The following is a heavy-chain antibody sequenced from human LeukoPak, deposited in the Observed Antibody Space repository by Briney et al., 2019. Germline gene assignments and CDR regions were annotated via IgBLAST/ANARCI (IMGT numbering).Heavy chain of an antibody. CDR2: ISYDGSNK. Sequence: GRSLRLSCAASGFTFSSYGMHWVRQAPGKGLEWVAVISYDGSNKYYADSVKGRFTISRDNSKNTLYLQMSSLRAEDTAVYYCAAATDTTVFDYWGQGTLVTVSS. V-gene: IGHV3-30*03. CDR1: GFTFSSYG. CDR3: AAATDTTVFDY. D-gene: IGHD2-15*01. J-gene: IGHJ4*02.